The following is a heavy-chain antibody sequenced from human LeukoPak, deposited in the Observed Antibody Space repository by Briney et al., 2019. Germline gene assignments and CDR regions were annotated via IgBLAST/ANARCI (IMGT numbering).Heavy chain of an antibody. CDR3: ARHSPVGIYYFDY. D-gene: IGHD1-26*01. J-gene: IGHJ4*02. V-gene: IGHV4-38-2*02. Sequence: SETLSLTCTVSGYSISSTYYWGWIRQPPGKGLEWVGSDFHSGNTYYNPSLKSRVTISVDTSKNQFSLKLSSVTAADTAVYYCARHSPVGIYYFDYWGQGTLVTVSS. CDR2: DFHSGNT. CDR1: GYSISSTYY.